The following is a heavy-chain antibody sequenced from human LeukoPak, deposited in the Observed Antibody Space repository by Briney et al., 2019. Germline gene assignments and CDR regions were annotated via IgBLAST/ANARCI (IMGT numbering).Heavy chain of an antibody. CDR3: GRDHYSGHEYFDY. Sequence: SETLSLTCTVSGGSISSFYWSWIRQPAGKGLEWIGRVYSSGSTKYNPSLKSRVTMSVDTSKNQFSLKVCSVTAADTAVYYCGRDHYSGHEYFDYWGQGTLVTVSS. CDR2: VYSSGST. J-gene: IGHJ4*02. V-gene: IGHV4-4*07. D-gene: IGHD5-12*01. CDR1: GGSISSFY.